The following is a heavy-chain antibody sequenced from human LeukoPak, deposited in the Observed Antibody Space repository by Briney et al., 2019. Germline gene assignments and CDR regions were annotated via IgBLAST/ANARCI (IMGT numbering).Heavy chain of an antibody. J-gene: IGHJ4*02. CDR1: GFTFSSYS. V-gene: IGHV3-21*04. Sequence: GGSLRLSCAASGFTFSSYSMNWVRQAPGKGLEWVSSISSSSSYINYADSVKGRFTISRDNSKNTLYLQMNSLRAEDTAVYYCASQWELRYWGQGTLVTVSS. CDR2: ISSSSSYI. D-gene: IGHD1-26*01. CDR3: ASQWELRY.